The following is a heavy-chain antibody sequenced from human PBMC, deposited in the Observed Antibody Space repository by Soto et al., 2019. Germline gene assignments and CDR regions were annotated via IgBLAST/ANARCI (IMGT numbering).Heavy chain of an antibody. D-gene: IGHD6-13*01. CDR2: IWYDGSNK. CDR1: GFTFSSYG. Sequence: GGSLRLSCAASGFTFSSYGMHRVRQAPGKGLEWVAVIWYDGSNKYYADSVKGRFTISRDNSKNTLYLQMNSLRAEDTAVYYCAREGQQLAFDYWGQGTLVTVSS. J-gene: IGHJ4*02. V-gene: IGHV3-33*01. CDR3: AREGQQLAFDY.